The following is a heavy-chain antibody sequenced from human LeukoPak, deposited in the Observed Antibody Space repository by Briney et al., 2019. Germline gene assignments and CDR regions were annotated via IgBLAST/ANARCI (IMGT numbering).Heavy chain of an antibody. CDR1: GYTFTGYY. CDR2: INPNSGGT. V-gene: IGHV1-2*02. D-gene: IGHD6-19*01. J-gene: IGHJ4*02. Sequence: ASVTVSCKASGYTFTGYYMHWVRQAPGQGLEWMGWINPNSGGTNYAQKFQGRVTMTRDTSISTAYMELSRLRSDDTAVYYCARNSDSGWCPNYWGQGTLVTVSS. CDR3: ARNSDSGWCPNY.